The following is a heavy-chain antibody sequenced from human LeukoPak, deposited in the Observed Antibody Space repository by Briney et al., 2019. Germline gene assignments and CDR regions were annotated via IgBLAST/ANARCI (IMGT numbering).Heavy chain of an antibody. V-gene: IGHV1-18*04. CDR1: GYTFTSYG. D-gene: IGHD2-15*01. Sequence: ASVKVSCKASGYTFTSYGISWVRQAPGQGLEWMGWISAYNGNTNYAQKLQGRVTMTTDTSTSTAYMELRSLRSDDTAVYYCEGTYCSGGSCHNWFDPWGQGTLVTVSS. CDR2: ISAYNGNT. J-gene: IGHJ5*02. CDR3: EGTYCSGGSCHNWFDP.